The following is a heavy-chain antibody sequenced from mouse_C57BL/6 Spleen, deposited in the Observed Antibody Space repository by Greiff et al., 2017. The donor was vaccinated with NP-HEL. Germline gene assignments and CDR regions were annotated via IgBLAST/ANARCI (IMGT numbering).Heavy chain of an antibody. CDR3: ARGYYGSSYDWYFDV. Sequence: VQLQQSDAELVKPGASVKISCKVSGYTFTDHTIHWMKQRPEQGLEWIGYIYPRDGSTKYNEKFKGKATLTADKSSSTAYMQLNSLTSEDSAVYFCARGYYGSSYDWYFDVWGTGTTVTVSS. V-gene: IGHV1-78*01. CDR1: GYTFTDHT. D-gene: IGHD1-1*01. CDR2: IYPRDGST. J-gene: IGHJ1*03.